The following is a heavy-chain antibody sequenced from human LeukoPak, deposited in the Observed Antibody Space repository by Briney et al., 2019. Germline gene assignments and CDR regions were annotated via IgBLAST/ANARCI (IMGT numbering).Heavy chain of an antibody. CDR1: GGTFSSYA. CDR3: ARVCVGPDYDILTGYYIESYFDY. CDR2: IIPIFGTA. D-gene: IGHD3-9*01. J-gene: IGHJ4*02. Sequence: SVKVSFKASGGTFSSYAISWVRQAPGQGLEWMGGIIPIFGTANYAQKFQGRVTITADESTSTAYMELSSLRSEDTAVYYCARVCVGPDYDILTGYYIESYFDYWGQGTLVTVSS. V-gene: IGHV1-69*13.